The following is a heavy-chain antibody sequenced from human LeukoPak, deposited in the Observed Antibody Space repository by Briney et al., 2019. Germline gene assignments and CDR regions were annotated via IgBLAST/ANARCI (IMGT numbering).Heavy chain of an antibody. D-gene: IGHD3-22*01. CDR2: INSDGSST. CDR3: ARAYYDSSGYFAEYFQH. V-gene: IGHV3-74*01. CDR1: GFSFSSYW. Sequence: PGGSLRLSCAASGFSFSSYWMHWVRQAPGKGLVWVSRINSDGSSTSYADSVKGRFTISRDNAKNTLYLQMNSLRAEDTAVYYCARAYYDSSGYFAEYFQHWGQGTLVTVSS. J-gene: IGHJ1*01.